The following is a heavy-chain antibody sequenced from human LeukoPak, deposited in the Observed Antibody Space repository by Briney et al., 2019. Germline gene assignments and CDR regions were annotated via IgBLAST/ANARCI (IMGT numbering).Heavy chain of an antibody. CDR1: GFIFRNYA. Sequence: GGSLRLSCAASGFIFRNYAMSWVRQAPGKGLEWVSAITGSGDTTYYADSVKGWFTISRDNSKNTLYVEMNTLRAEDTAVYYCAKWGDYDILTGYYVSDFWGQGTLVTVSS. D-gene: IGHD3-9*01. CDR2: ITGSGDTT. CDR3: AKWGDYDILTGYYVSDF. J-gene: IGHJ4*02. V-gene: IGHV3-23*01.